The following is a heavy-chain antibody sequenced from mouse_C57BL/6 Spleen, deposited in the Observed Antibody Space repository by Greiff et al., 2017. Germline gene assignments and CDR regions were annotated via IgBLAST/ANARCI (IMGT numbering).Heavy chain of an antibody. CDR3: ASAFGVITTVVATEEFAY. CDR2: INPSNGGT. J-gene: IGHJ3*01. Sequence: VQLQQPGTELVKPGASVKLSCKASGYTFTSYWMHWVKQRPGQGLEWIGNINPSNGGTNYNEKFKSKATLTVDKSSSTAYMQLSSLTSEDSAVYYCASAFGVITTVVATEEFAYWGQGTLVTVSA. CDR1: GYTFTSYW. V-gene: IGHV1-53*01. D-gene: IGHD1-1*01.